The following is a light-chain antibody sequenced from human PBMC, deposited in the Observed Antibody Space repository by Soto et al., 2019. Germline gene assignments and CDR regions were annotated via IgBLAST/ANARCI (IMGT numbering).Light chain of an antibody. CDR2: RHN. Sequence: QSVLTQPPSASGTPGQRVTISCSGSSSNIGSNYVYWYQQLPGTAPKLLIYRHNQRPSGVPDRFSGSKSGTSASLAISGLRSEDEADYYCAAWDDSTWVFGGGTKLTVL. CDR1: SSNIGSNY. CDR3: AAWDDSTWV. V-gene: IGLV1-47*01. J-gene: IGLJ3*02.